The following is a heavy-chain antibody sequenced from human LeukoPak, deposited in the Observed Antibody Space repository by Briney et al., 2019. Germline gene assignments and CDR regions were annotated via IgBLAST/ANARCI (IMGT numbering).Heavy chain of an antibody. D-gene: IGHD5-18*01. Sequence: PSETLSLTCGVYGGSFSDYYWSWIRQPPGKGLEWIGDINYSGNTNYNPSLKSRVTISVDMSKNQFSLKLNSVTAADTAVYYCAREGWDAAMDYWGQGTLVTVSS. CDR3: AREGWDAAMDY. V-gene: IGHV4-34*01. CDR2: INYSGNT. J-gene: IGHJ4*02. CDR1: GGSFSDYY.